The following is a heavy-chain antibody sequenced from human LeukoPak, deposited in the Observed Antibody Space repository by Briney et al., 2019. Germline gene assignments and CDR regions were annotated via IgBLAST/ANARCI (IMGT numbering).Heavy chain of an antibody. CDR3: ARGSKGSRRGGDLPYYFDY. CDR2: IIPIFGTA. Sequence: SVKVSCKASGGTFSSYAISWVRQAPGQGLEWMGGIIPIFGTANYAQKFQGRVTITADKSTSTAYMELSSLRSEDTAVYYCARGSKGSRRGGDLPYYFDYWGQGTLVTVSS. CDR1: GGTFSSYA. V-gene: IGHV1-69*06. J-gene: IGHJ4*02. D-gene: IGHD2-21*02.